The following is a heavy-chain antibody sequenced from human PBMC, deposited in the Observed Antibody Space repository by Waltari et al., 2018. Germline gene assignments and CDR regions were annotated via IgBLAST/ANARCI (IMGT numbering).Heavy chain of an antibody. CDR3: ARPNYDYGDTYDAFDI. CDR1: GGSISSSSYY. V-gene: IGHV4-39*07. CDR2: IYYSGST. J-gene: IGHJ3*02. D-gene: IGHD4-17*01. Sequence: QLQLQESGPGLVKPSETLSLTCTVSGGSISSSSYYWGWTRQPPGKGLEWIGSIYYSGSTYYNPSLKSRVTISVDTSKNQFSLKLSSVTAADTAVYYCARPNYDYGDTYDAFDIWGQGTMVTVSS.